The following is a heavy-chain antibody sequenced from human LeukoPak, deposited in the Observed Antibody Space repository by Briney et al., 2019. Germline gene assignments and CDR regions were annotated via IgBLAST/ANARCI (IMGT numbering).Heavy chain of an antibody. D-gene: IGHD3-10*01. CDR3: ARLSWPGRGSRFDP. V-gene: IGHV4-39*07. J-gene: IGHJ5*02. CDR2: IYHSGST. Sequence: SETLSLTCTVSGGSISSSSYYWGWIRQPPGKGLEWIGSIYHSGSTYYNPSLKSRVTISVDTSKNQFSLKLSSVTAADTAVYFCARLSWPGRGSRFDPWGQGTLVTVSS. CDR1: GGSISSSSYY.